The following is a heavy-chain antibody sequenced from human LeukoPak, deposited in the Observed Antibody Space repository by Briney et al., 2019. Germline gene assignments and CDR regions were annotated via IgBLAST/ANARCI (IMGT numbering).Heavy chain of an antibody. J-gene: IGHJ3*02. V-gene: IGHV4-39*01. CDR1: GGSISSSTYY. CDR2: IHYSGST. D-gene: IGHD2-2*01. CDR3: ARSYCSSSCYAVGAFDI. Sequence: PSETLSLTCTVSGGSISSSTYYWGWIRQPPGKGLEWMGSIHYSGSTYYNPSLKSRVIISVDMSKSQFSLKLSSVTAADTAVYYCARSYCSSSCYAVGAFDIWGQGTVVTVSS.